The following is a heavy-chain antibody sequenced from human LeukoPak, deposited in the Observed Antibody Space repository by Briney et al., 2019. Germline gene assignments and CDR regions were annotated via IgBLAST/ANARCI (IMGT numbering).Heavy chain of an antibody. CDR1: GGSISSSDYY. CDR3: ARLTIAANAFDI. J-gene: IGHJ3*02. D-gene: IGHD2-15*01. Sequence: SETLSHTCTVSGGSISSSDYYWGWIRQPPGKGLEWIGSIYYSGSTYYNPSLKSRVTISVDTSKNHFSLRLSSVTAADTAMFYCARLTIAANAFDIWGQGTMVTVSS. V-gene: IGHV4-39*02. CDR2: IYYSGST.